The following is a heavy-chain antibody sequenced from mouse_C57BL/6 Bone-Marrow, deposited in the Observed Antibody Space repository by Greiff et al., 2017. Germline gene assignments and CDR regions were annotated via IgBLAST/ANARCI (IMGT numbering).Heavy chain of an antibody. J-gene: IGHJ2*01. V-gene: IGHV14-4*01. CDR1: GFNIKDDY. Sequence: DVQLQESGAELVRPGASVKLSCTASGFNIKDDYMHWVKQRPEQGLEWIGWIDPENGDTEYASKFQGKATITADTSSNTAYLQLSSLTSEDTAVYYCTTRALITTVVAPDYWGQGTTLTVSS. CDR2: IDPENGDT. CDR3: TTRALITTVVAPDY. D-gene: IGHD1-1*01.